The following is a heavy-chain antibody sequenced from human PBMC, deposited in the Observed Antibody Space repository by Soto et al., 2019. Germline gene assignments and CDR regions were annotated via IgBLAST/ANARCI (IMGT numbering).Heavy chain of an antibody. V-gene: IGHV1-24*01. Sequence: ASVKVSCKVSGYTLTELSMHWVRQAPGEGLEWMGGFDPEDGETIYAQKFQGRVTMTEDTSTDTAYMELSSLRSEDTAVYYCATLDIAYCGGDCYRTYFDYWGQGTLVTVSS. J-gene: IGHJ4*02. CDR2: FDPEDGET. D-gene: IGHD2-21*02. CDR3: ATLDIAYCGGDCYRTYFDY. CDR1: GYTLTELS.